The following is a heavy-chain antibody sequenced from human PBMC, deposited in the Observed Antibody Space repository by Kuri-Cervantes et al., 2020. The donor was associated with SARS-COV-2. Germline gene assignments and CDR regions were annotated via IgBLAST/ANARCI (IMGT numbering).Heavy chain of an antibody. Sequence: KVSCKGSGYSFTSYWISWVRQMPGKGLEWMGRIDPSDSYTNYSPSFQGHVTISADKSISTAYLQWSSLKASDTAMYYCARLGKYCSGGSCSTDAFDIWGQGTMVTVSS. CDR1: GYSFTSYW. CDR2: IDPSDSYT. D-gene: IGHD2-15*01. CDR3: ARLGKYCSGGSCSTDAFDI. V-gene: IGHV5-10-1*01. J-gene: IGHJ3*02.